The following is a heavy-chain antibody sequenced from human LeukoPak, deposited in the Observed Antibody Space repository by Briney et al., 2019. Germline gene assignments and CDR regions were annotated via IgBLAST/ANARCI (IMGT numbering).Heavy chain of an antibody. CDR3: ARGSWYSSGPEDY. CDR2: IYYSGST. D-gene: IGHD6-19*01. Sequence: PSETLSLTCTVSGGSISSSSYYWGWIRQPPGKGLEWIGSIYYSGSTYYNPSLKSRVTISVDTSKNQFSLKLSSVTAADTAVYYCARGSWYSSGPEDYWGQGTLVTVSS. J-gene: IGHJ4*02. CDR1: GGSISSSSYY. V-gene: IGHV4-39*07.